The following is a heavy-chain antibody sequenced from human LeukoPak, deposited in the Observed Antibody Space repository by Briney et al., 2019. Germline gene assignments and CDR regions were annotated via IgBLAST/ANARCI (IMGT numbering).Heavy chain of an antibody. CDR3: ARDLFMSEWDTPHAFDI. CDR2: INHSGST. Sequence: SETLSLTCAVYGGSFSGYYWTWIRQPPGKGLEWIGEINHSGSTNYNPSLKSRVTISVDTSKNQFSLKLSSVTAADTAVYYCARDLFMSEWDTPHAFDIWGQGTMVTVSS. CDR1: GGSFSGYY. D-gene: IGHD1-26*01. V-gene: IGHV4-34*01. J-gene: IGHJ3*02.